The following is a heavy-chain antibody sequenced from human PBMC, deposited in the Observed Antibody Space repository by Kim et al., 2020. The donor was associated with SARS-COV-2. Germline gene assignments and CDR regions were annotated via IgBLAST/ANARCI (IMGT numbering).Heavy chain of an antibody. CDR2: IRSKANDHAT. CDR1: GCTFSGSA. Sequence: GESLKISCATAGCTFSGSAIHWVRQASGKGLEWVGRIRSKANDHATDYAPSVKGRFTFSRNDSQSTAYLQMNSLKTDDTAVYYCITIIGVVYKWGQGTLVSVSS. CDR3: ITIIGVVYK. J-gene: IGHJ4*02. D-gene: IGHD3-3*01. V-gene: IGHV3-73*01.